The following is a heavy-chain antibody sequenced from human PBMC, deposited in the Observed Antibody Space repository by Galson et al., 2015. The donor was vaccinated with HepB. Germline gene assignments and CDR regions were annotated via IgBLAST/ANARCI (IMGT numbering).Heavy chain of an antibody. J-gene: IGHJ3*02. CDR2: ISAYNGNT. Sequence: SVKVSCKASGGTFSSYAISWVRQAPGQGLEWMGWISAYNGNTNYAQKLQGRVTMTTDTSTSTAYMELRSLRSDDTAVYYCARRQWLVPGAFDIWGQGTMVTVSS. V-gene: IGHV1-18*01. CDR1: GGTFSSYA. D-gene: IGHD6-19*01. CDR3: ARRQWLVPGAFDI.